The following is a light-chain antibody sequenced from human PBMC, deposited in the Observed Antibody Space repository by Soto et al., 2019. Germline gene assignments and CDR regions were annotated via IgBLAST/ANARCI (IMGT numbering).Light chain of an antibody. CDR3: QQYGSSGT. Sequence: EIVMTQSPATLSVSPGERATLSCRASQSVSSNLAWYQQKPGQAPRLLIYDASNRATGIPDRFSGSGSGTDFTLTISRLEPEDFAVYYCQQYGSSGTFGQGTKVDTK. CDR2: DAS. J-gene: IGKJ1*01. V-gene: IGKV3-20*01. CDR1: QSVSSN.